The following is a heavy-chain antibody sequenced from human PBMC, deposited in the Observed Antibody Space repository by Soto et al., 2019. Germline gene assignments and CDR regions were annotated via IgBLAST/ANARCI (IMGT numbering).Heavy chain of an antibody. V-gene: IGHV3-23*01. CDR1: GFTFSSYA. Sequence: EVQLLESGGGLVQPGGSLRLSCAASGFTFSSYAMSWVRQAPGKGLEWVSAISGSGGSTYYADSVKGRFTISRDNSKNTLYLQMNSRRAEDTAVYYCAKDQQSGRAAAGVDYWGQGTLVTVSS. J-gene: IGHJ4*02. D-gene: IGHD6-13*01. CDR3: AKDQQSGRAAAGVDY. CDR2: ISGSGGST.